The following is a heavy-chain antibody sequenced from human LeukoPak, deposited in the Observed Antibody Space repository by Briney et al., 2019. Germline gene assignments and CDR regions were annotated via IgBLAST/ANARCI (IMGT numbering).Heavy chain of an antibody. Sequence: GGTLRLSCAASGFTFNTYSMNWVRQAPGKGLEWVSSISSSSSYIYYADSVKGRFTISRDNAKNSLYLQMNSLRAEDTAVYYCASETIFGVVLDYWGQGTLVTVSS. CDR3: ASETIFGVVLDY. CDR1: GFTFNTYS. J-gene: IGHJ4*02. D-gene: IGHD3-3*01. CDR2: ISSSSSYI. V-gene: IGHV3-21*01.